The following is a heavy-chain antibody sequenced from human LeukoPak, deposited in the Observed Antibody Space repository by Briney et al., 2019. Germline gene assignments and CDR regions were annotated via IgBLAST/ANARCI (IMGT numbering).Heavy chain of an antibody. CDR1: GGTFSSYA. CDR2: IIPIFGTA. V-gene: IGHV1-69*13. CDR3: ARKSYYDSSGYYSGWFDP. Sequence: ATVKVSCKASGGTFSSYAISWVRQAPGQGLEWVGGIIPIFGTANYAQKSQGRVTITADESTSTAYMELSSLRSEDTAVYYCARKSYYDSSGYYSGWFDPWGQGTLVTVSS. D-gene: IGHD3-22*01. J-gene: IGHJ5*02.